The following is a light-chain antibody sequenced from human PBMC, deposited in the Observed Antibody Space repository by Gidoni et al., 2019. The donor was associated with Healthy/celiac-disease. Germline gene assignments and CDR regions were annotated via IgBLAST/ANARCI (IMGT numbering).Light chain of an antibody. CDR2: AAS. V-gene: IGKV1-39*01. Sequence: DIQMTQSPSSLSASVGDRVTITCRASQSISSYVNWYQQKPGKAPKLLIYAASSLQSGVPSRFSGSGSGTDFTLTISSLQPEDFATYYCQQSYSTPRTFGGXTKVEIK. CDR1: QSISSY. CDR3: QQSYSTPRT. J-gene: IGKJ4*02.